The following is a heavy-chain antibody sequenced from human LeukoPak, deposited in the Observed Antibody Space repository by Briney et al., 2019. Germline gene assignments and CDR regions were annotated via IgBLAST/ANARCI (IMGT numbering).Heavy chain of an antibody. Sequence: ASVKVSCKASGYTFTSYGISWVRQAPGQGLEWMGWISAYNGNTNYAQKFQGRVTMTEDTSTDTAYMELSSLRSEDTAVYYCATLRSGFGDYWGQGTLVTVSS. V-gene: IGHV1-18*01. CDR3: ATLRSGFGDY. CDR1: GYTFTSYG. J-gene: IGHJ4*02. CDR2: ISAYNGNT. D-gene: IGHD3-3*01.